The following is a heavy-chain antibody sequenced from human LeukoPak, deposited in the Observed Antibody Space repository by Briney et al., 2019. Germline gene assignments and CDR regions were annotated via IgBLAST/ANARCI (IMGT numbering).Heavy chain of an antibody. CDR2: ISYDGSNK. J-gene: IGHJ6*02. Sequence: GGSLRLSCAASGFTFSSYGMHWVRQAPGKGLEWVAVISYDGSNKYYADSVKGRFTISRDNSKNTLYLQMNSLRAEDTAVYYCAKEQRYCSSTSCYYYYGMDVWGQGTTVTVSS. CDR3: AKEQRYCSSTSCYYYYGMDV. V-gene: IGHV3-30*18. D-gene: IGHD2-2*01. CDR1: GFTFSSYG.